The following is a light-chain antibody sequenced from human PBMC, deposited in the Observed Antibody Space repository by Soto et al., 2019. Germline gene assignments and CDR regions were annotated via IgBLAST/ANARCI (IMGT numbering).Light chain of an antibody. CDR2: KAS. Sequence: DIQMTQSPSTLSASVGDRVTITCRASQSVSRWVAWYQQKPGKAPNLLIYKASSLESGVPSRFSGSGSGTEFTLTISSLQPDDFATYYCQQYHTSPWTFGQGTNVAIK. V-gene: IGKV1-5*03. J-gene: IGKJ1*01. CDR1: QSVSRW. CDR3: QQYHTSPWT.